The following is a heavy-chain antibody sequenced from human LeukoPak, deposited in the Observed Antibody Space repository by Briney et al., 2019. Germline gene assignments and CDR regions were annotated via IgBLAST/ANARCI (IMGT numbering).Heavy chain of an antibody. CDR3: ARETGGRGSSWYVQAGYYYYYYMDV. D-gene: IGHD6-13*01. J-gene: IGHJ6*03. CDR2: INSDGSST. CDR1: GFTFSDYY. Sequence: PGGSLRLSCAASGFTFSDYYMSWIRQAPGKGLVWVSRINSDGSSTSYADSVKGRFTISRDNAKNTLYLQMNSLRAEVTAVYYCARETGGRGSSWYVQAGYYYYYYMDVWGKGTTVTISS. V-gene: IGHV3-74*01.